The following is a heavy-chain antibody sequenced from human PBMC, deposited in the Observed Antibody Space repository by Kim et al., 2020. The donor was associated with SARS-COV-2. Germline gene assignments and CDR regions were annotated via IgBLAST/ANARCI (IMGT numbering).Heavy chain of an antibody. CDR1: GGSISSGGYY. D-gene: IGHD3-10*01. V-gene: IGHV4-31*03. CDR3: ARCFGSGRSIDY. Sequence: SETLSLTCTVSGGSISSGGYYWSWIRQHPGKGLEWIGYIYYSGSTYYNPSLKSRVTISVDTSKNQFSLKLSSVTAADTAVYYCARCFGSGRSIDYWGQGTLVTVSS. CDR2: IYYSGST. J-gene: IGHJ4*02.